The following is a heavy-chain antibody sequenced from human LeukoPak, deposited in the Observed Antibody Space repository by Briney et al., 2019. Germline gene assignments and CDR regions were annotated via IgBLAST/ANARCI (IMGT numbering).Heavy chain of an antibody. CDR3: ARALPSSYYYFDY. J-gene: IGHJ4*02. CDR1: GFTFNSYN. V-gene: IGHV3-48*04. Sequence: PGGSLRLSCAASGFTFNSYNMNWVRQAPGKGLEWVSYISSSGNSIFYADSVKGRFTISRDNAKNSLYLQMNSLRAKDTAVYYCARALPSSYYYFDYWGQGTLVTVSS. CDR2: ISSSGNSI. D-gene: IGHD6-13*01.